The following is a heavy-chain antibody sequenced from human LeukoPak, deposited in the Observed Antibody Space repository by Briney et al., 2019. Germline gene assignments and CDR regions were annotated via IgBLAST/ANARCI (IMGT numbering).Heavy chain of an antibody. V-gene: IGHV3-66*01. Sequence: GGSLRLSCAASGFTVSYFYMIWVRQAPGKGLEWVSVIHSGGTTEYADSVRGRFTISRDNSKNTLYLQMNSLTGEDTAVYYCARESGPQYYDSRDENPLYNWFDPWGQGTLVTVSS. CDR2: IHSGGTT. J-gene: IGHJ5*02. D-gene: IGHD3-22*01. CDR1: GFTVSYFY. CDR3: ARESGPQYYDSRDENPLYNWFDP.